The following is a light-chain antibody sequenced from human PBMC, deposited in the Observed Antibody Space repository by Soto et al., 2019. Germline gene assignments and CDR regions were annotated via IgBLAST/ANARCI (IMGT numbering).Light chain of an antibody. CDR1: QSVSSSY. V-gene: IGKV3D-15*01. Sequence: EIVLTQSPGTLSLSPGERATLSCRASQSVSSSYLAWYQQKPGQAPRLLIYGASSRATGIPARFSGSGSGTEFTLTISSLQSEDFAVYYCQQYNNWPYTFGQGT. CDR3: QQYNNWPYT. CDR2: GAS. J-gene: IGKJ2*01.